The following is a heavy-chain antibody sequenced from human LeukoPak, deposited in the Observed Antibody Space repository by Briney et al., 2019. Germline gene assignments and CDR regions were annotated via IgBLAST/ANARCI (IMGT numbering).Heavy chain of an antibody. V-gene: IGHV3-74*01. CDR2: INGDGGKT. D-gene: IGHD3-10*01. CDR1: GFTFSRRW. Sequence: GGSLRLSCAASGFTFSRRWMHWVRQTPAKGLVWVAHINGDGGKTTYADAAKGRFSISRDNAKNTVFLQMNSLRAEDTAVYYCTAGFTYFDFWGQGTLVTVPS. CDR3: TAGFTYFDF. J-gene: IGHJ4*02.